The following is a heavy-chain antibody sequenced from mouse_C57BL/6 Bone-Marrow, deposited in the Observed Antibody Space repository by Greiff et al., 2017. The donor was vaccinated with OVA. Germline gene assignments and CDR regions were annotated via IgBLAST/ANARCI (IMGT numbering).Heavy chain of an antibody. CDR3: ARRNSDYYAMDY. Sequence: VKLVESGAELVKPGASVKMSCKASGYTFTTYPIEWMKQNHGKSLEWIGNFHPYNDDTKYNEKFKGKATLTVEKSSSTVYLELSRLTSDDSAVYYCARRNSDYYAMDYWGQGTSVTVSS. CDR1: GYTFTTYP. CDR2: FHPYNDDT. J-gene: IGHJ4*01. V-gene: IGHV1-47*01. D-gene: IGHD3-1*01.